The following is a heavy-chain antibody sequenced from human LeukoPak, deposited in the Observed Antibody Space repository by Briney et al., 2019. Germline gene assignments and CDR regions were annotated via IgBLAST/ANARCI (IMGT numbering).Heavy chain of an antibody. CDR2: IIPILGIA. J-gene: IGHJ4*02. D-gene: IGHD6-6*01. V-gene: IGHV1-69*04. Sequence: ASVRVSCKASGGTFSSYAISWVRQAPGQGLEWMGRIIPILGIANYAQKFQGRVTITADKSTSTAYMELSSLRSEDTAVYYCARYSSSSGGYWGQGTLVTVSS. CDR1: GGTFSSYA. CDR3: ARYSSSSGGY.